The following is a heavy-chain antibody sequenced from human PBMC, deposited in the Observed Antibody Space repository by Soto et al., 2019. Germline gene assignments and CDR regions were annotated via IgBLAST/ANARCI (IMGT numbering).Heavy chain of an antibody. D-gene: IGHD6-13*01. V-gene: IGHV4-30-2*03. CDR1: GGSISSGGYS. Sequence: PSETLSLTCAVSGGSISSGGYSWSWVRQPPGKGLEWIGYIYHSGSTYYNPSLKSRVTISVDTSKNQFSLKLSSVTAADTAVYYCARRGSSSWYGYWGQGTLVTVSS. J-gene: IGHJ4*02. CDR2: IYHSGST. CDR3: ARRGSSSWYGY.